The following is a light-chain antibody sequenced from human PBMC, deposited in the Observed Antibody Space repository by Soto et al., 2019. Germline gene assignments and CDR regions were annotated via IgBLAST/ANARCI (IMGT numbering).Light chain of an antibody. CDR2: GAS. V-gene: IGKV3-20*01. J-gene: IGKJ4*01. CDR3: QQYGSSPPLT. Sequence: EIVLTQSPGTPSLSPGERATLSCRASQSASSSFLAWYQQKPGQAPRLLIYGASSRAPGIPDRFSGSGSGTDFTLTISRLEPEDFAVYYCQQYGSSPPLTFGGGTKVEIK. CDR1: QSASSSF.